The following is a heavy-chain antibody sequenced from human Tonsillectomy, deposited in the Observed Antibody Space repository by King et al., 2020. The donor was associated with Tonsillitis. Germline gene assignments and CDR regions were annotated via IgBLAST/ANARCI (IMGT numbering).Heavy chain of an antibody. J-gene: IGHJ3*02. Sequence: VQLVQSGAEVKKPGASVKVSCKASGYTFTSYEINWVRQATGQGLEWMGWMNPNSGNTGYAQKFQGKVTLTRHTSISTAYMELSSLRSEDTAVYYCARGGSETSFDAFDIWGQGTMVTVSS. CDR2: MNPNSGNT. V-gene: IGHV1-8*01. D-gene: IGHD1/OR15-1a*01. CDR1: GYTFTSYE. CDR3: ARGGSETSFDAFDI.